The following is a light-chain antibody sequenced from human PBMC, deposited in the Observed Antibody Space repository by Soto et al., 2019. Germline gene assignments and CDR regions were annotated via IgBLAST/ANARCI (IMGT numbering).Light chain of an antibody. CDR1: KSVSSSY. Sequence: EIVLTQSPGTLSLSPGERATLSCRARKSVSSSYLAWYQQKPGQAPRLLIYGASNRATGIPDRFSGSGSGTDFTLTISGLEPEDVAVYYCQQYGSSPTFGGGTKVEIK. CDR3: QQYGSSPT. J-gene: IGKJ4*01. V-gene: IGKV3-20*01. CDR2: GAS.